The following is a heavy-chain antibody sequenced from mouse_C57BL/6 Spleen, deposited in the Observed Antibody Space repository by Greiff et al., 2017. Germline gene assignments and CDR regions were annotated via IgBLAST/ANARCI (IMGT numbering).Heavy chain of an antibody. CDR3: ARSIYDGYYVFDY. D-gene: IGHD2-3*01. V-gene: IGHV1-4*01. CDR1: GYTFTSYT. Sequence: QVQLQQSGAELARPGASVKMSCKASGYTFTSYTMHLVKQRPGQGLEWIGYINPSSGYTKYNQKFKDKATFTADKSSSTAYMQLSSLTSEDSAVYYCARSIYDGYYVFDYWGQGTTLTVSS. J-gene: IGHJ2*01. CDR2: INPSSGYT.